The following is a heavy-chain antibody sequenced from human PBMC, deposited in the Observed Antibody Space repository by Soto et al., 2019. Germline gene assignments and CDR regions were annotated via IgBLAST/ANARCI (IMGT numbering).Heavy chain of an antibody. CDR1: GGSISSSNW. CDR3: ASGVVVTAIHTFHYYYYGMDV. Sequence: SETLSLTCAVSGGSISSSNWWSWVRQPPGKGLEWIGEIYHSGSTNYNPALKSRVTISVDKSKNQFSLKLSSVTAADTAVYYCASGVVVTAIHTFHYYYYGMDVWGQGTTVT. CDR2: IYHSGST. D-gene: IGHD2-21*02. J-gene: IGHJ6*02. V-gene: IGHV4-4*02.